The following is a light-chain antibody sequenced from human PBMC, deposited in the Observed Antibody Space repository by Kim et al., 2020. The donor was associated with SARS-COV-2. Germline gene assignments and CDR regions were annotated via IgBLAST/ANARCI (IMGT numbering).Light chain of an antibody. CDR1: RPIGPY. J-gene: IGKJ1*01. Sequence: PPVGASITITCRASRPIGPYLIWYQVQPGRAPKLLIYAVSTLETGVPARFSGSGSGTDFPLSITSLQPEDFATYYCQQTYITPRTFGHGTKVEIK. CDR2: AVS. CDR3: QQTYITPRT. V-gene: IGKV1-39*01.